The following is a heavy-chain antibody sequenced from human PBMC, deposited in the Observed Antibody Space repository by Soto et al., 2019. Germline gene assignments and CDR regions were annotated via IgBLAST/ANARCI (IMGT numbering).Heavy chain of an antibody. J-gene: IGHJ6*02. CDR2: IWYDGSNK. Sequence: VGSLRLSCAASGFTFSSYGMHWVRQAPGKGLEWAAVIWYDGSNKYYADSVKGRFTISRDNSKNTLYLQMNSLRAEDTAVYYCAKDQNTAGGYYYYYGMDVWGQGTTVTVSS. CDR1: GFTFSSYG. V-gene: IGHV3-33*06. CDR3: AKDQNTAGGYYYYYGMDV.